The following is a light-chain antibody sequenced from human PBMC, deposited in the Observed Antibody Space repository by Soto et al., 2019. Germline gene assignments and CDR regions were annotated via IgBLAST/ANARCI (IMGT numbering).Light chain of an antibody. CDR1: SSDVGGYNY. CDR2: EVS. J-gene: IGLJ1*01. V-gene: IGLV2-8*01. Sequence: QSVLTQPPSASGSPGQSVTISCTGTSSDVGGYNYVSWYQQHPGKAPKLIIYEVSTRPSGVPGRFSGSKSGNTASLTVSGLQAEDEADYHCISYAGSNNFAFGTGTKLTVL. CDR3: ISYAGSNNFA.